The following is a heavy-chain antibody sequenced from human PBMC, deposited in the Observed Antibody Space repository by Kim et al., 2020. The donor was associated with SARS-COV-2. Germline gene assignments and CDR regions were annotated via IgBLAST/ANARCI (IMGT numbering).Heavy chain of an antibody. D-gene: IGHD3-10*01. CDR1: GFTFSSYA. V-gene: IGHV3-30*04. Sequence: GGSLRLSCAASGFTFSSYAMHWVRQAPGKGLEWVAVISYDGSNKYYADSVKGRFTISRDNSKNTLYLQMNSLRAEDTAVYYCARDAYDSPPPMVDYWGQGTLVTVSS. CDR2: ISYDGSNK. CDR3: ARDAYDSPPPMVDY. J-gene: IGHJ4*02.